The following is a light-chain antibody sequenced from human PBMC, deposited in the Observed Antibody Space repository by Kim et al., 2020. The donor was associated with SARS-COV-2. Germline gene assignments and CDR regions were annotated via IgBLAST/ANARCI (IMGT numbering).Light chain of an antibody. CDR3: QHNSRFPFT. CDR1: EAIETW. V-gene: IGKV1-5*03. J-gene: IGKJ2*01. Sequence: SAAVGDKVTITCGASEAIETWLAWYQQKPRKVPILLIYLASTIENGIPPRFSASGSGTEFTLTNIGLEPDEFATFYCQHNSRFPFTFGQQTKLDI. CDR2: LAS.